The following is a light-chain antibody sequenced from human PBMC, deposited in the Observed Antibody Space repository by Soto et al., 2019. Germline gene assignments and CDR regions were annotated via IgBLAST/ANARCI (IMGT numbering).Light chain of an antibody. J-gene: IGKJ3*01. Sequence: EIVLTQSPGTLSLSPGERATLSCRASQSVSSSYLAWYQQKPGQAPRLLIYGASSRATGIPDRFSGSGSGTGFTLTISRLEPEDFAVYSCQQYGSSPPITFGPGTKVDIK. CDR3: QQYGSSPPIT. CDR1: QSVSSSY. CDR2: GAS. V-gene: IGKV3-20*01.